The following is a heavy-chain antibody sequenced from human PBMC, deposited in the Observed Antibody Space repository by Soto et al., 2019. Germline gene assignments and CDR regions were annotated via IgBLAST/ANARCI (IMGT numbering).Heavy chain of an antibody. D-gene: IGHD3-22*01. CDR2: IYFRGNT. Sequence: SETLSLTCSVSGDSISRIDYYWTWIRQHPEEGLEWIGNIYFRGNTYYSPSLESRLTISVDTSKNQFSLKLTSVTAADTAVYYCAREGGSYDSGGYLIRGAFDIWGQGTMVPVSS. CDR3: AREGGSYDSGGYLIRGAFDI. J-gene: IGHJ3*02. V-gene: IGHV4-31*03. CDR1: GDSISRIDYY.